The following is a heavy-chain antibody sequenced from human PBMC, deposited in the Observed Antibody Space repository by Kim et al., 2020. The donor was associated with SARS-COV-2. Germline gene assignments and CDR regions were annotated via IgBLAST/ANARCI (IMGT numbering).Heavy chain of an antibody. Sequence: TYDADSVHGRLTIARDNSKNTLFLQLSSVSAEETAVYYCARGNNAMCWGQGALVTVSS. CDR3: ARGNNAMC. CDR2: T. J-gene: IGHJ4*02. V-gene: IGHV3-23*01. D-gene: IGHD2-2*01.